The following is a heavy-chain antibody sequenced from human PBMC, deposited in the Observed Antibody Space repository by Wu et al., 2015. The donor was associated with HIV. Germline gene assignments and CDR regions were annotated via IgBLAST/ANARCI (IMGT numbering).Heavy chain of an antibody. J-gene: IGHJ2*01. Sequence: QVQLVQSGAEVKKPGSSVKVSCKASGGIFSNYVINWVRQAPGQGLDWMGGIIPVFGIVYYAQNFQGRVTITADESTNTAYMELSSLRSEDTAVYYCARDIREQPGWYFDLWGRGTLGHCLL. CDR1: GGIFSNYV. CDR2: IIPVFGIV. CDR3: ARDIREQPGWYFDL. V-gene: IGHV1-69*01. D-gene: IGHD1/OR15-1a*01.